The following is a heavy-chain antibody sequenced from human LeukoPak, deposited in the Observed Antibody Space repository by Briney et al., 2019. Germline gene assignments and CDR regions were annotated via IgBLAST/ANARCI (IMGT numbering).Heavy chain of an antibody. CDR3: ANTETSMVRGVIRGDAFDI. J-gene: IGHJ3*02. CDR2: ISYDGSNK. CDR1: GXTFSSYG. Sequence: PGRSLRLSCAASGXTFSSYGMQWVRQAPAKGLEWVAVISYDGSNKYYADSVKGRFTTSRDNSKNTLYLQMNRLRAEDTAVYYCANTETSMVRGVIRGDAFDIWGQGTMVTVSS. D-gene: IGHD3-10*01. V-gene: IGHV3-30*18.